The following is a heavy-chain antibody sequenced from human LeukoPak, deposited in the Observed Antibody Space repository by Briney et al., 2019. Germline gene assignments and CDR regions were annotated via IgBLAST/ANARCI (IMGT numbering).Heavy chain of an antibody. Sequence: GGSLRLSCAASGFTFDDYAMHWVRQAPGKGLEWVSGISWNSGSIGYADSVKGRFTISRDNAKNSLYLQMNSLRAEDTALYYCAKDYYYGSGSHLGYWGQGTLVTVSS. D-gene: IGHD3-10*01. J-gene: IGHJ4*02. CDR2: ISWNSGSI. CDR3: AKDYYYGSGSHLGY. V-gene: IGHV3-9*01. CDR1: GFTFDDYA.